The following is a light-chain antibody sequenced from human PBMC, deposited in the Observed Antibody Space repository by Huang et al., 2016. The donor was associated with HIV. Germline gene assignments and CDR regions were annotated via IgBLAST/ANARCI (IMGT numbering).Light chain of an antibody. V-gene: IGKV3D-20*01. Sequence: EIVLTQFPASLSLSPGERAMLSCGASPSVSSRYLAWFQQKTGLPPRLLSYDASVRAPGIPDRFSGGGSGTDFTLTISRLEPEDFAVYYCQQYGSSSYTFGQGTKLEIK. CDR1: PSVSSRY. CDR2: DAS. CDR3: QQYGSSSYT. J-gene: IGKJ2*01.